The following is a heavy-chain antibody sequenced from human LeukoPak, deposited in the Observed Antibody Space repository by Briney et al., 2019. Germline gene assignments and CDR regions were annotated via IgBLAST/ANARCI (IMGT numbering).Heavy chain of an antibody. CDR2: ISGSGGST. J-gene: IGHJ6*03. V-gene: IGHV3-23*01. CDR3: ATGPGTLYYYYMDV. CDR1: GFTFSSYA. Sequence: GGSLRLSCAASGFTFSSYAMSWVRQAPGKGLEWVSAISGSGGSTYYADSVKGRFTISRDNSKNTLYLQMNSLRAEDTAVYYCATGPGTLYYYYMDVWGKGTTVTVSS.